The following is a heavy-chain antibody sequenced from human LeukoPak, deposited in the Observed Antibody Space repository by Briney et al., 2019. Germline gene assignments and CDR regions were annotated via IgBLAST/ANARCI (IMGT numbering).Heavy chain of an antibody. CDR1: GYTFTSYG. J-gene: IGHJ4*02. V-gene: IGHV1-18*01. Sequence: ASVKVSCKASGYTFTSYGISWVRQAPGQGLEWMGWISAYNGNTNYAQKLQGRVTMTTDTSTSTAYMELRSLRSDDTAVYYCAISSPAHYYFDYWGREPWSPSPQ. CDR2: ISAYNGNT. CDR3: AISSPAHYYFDY. D-gene: IGHD6-13*01.